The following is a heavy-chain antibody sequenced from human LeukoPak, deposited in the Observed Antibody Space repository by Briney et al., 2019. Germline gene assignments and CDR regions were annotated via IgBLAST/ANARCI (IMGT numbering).Heavy chain of an antibody. CDR2: ISSSSSYI. D-gene: IGHD2-2*01. CDR3: ARNCSSTSCYRAFDI. Sequence: PGGSLRLSCAASGFTFSSYSMNWVRQAPGKGLEWVSSISSSSSYIYYADSVKGRFTISRDNAKNSLYLQMNSLRAEDTAVYYCARNCSSTSCYRAFDIWGQGTMVTVSS. CDR1: GFTFSSYS. V-gene: IGHV3-21*01. J-gene: IGHJ3*02.